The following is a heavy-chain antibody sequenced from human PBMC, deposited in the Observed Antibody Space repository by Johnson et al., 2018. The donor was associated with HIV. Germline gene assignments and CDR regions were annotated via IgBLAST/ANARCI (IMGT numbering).Heavy chain of an antibody. CDR2: ISYDGSNK. CDR1: GFTFSSYA. J-gene: IGHJ3*02. V-gene: IGHV3-30*04. CDR3: ARGGMRGELGAFDI. D-gene: IGHD1-26*01. Sequence: QVQLVESGGGVVQAGRSLRLSCAASGFTFSSYAMHWVRQAPAKGLEWVAVISYDGSNKYYADSVKGRFTIFRDNAKNSLYLQMNRLRAEDTALYYCARGGMRGELGAFDIWGQGTLVTVSS.